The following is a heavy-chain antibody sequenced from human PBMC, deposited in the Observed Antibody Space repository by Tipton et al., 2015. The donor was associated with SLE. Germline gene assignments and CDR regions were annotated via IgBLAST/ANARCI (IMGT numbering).Heavy chain of an antibody. D-gene: IGHD2-8*01. CDR2: INPGGGGT. CDR3: AREAPNTCYFDS. CDR1: GYTFTAYY. Sequence: QLVQSGAEVKKPGASVKVSCKSSGYTFTAYYMHWVRQAPGQGLEWMGIINPGGGGTNYAQKFQGRVTMAMDTSTTTVYMELNSLRSDDTAVYYCAREAPNTCYFDSWGQGTLVTVSP. J-gene: IGHJ4*02. V-gene: IGHV1-46*01.